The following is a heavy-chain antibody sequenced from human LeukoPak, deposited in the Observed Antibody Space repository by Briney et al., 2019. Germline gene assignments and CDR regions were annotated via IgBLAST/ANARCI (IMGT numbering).Heavy chain of an antibody. V-gene: IGHV1-8*01. CDR2: MNPNSGNT. CDR3: ARAVGATNHLDY. D-gene: IGHD1-26*01. J-gene: IGHJ4*02. Sequence: GASVKVSCKASGYTFTSYDINWVRQATGQGLEWMGWMNPNSGNTGSAQKFQGRLTMTRNKSISTAYMELSSLRSEDTAVYFCARAVGATNHLDYWGQGTLVTVSS. CDR1: GYTFTSYD.